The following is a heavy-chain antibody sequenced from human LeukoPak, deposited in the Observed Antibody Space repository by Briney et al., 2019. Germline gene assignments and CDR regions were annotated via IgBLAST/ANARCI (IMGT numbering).Heavy chain of an antibody. Sequence: GGSLRLSCAASGFTFSSYWMSWVRQAPGKGLEWVSSVSPGGVSPNHADSVKGRFTVSRDDSLNTLYLQMNSLRVDDTAVYYCAKRIDIAVVPEAATHQAFDVWGQGTMVTVSS. CDR2: VSPGGVSP. V-gene: IGHV3-23*01. J-gene: IGHJ3*01. CDR1: GFTFSSYW. D-gene: IGHD2-2*01. CDR3: AKRIDIAVVPEAATHQAFDV.